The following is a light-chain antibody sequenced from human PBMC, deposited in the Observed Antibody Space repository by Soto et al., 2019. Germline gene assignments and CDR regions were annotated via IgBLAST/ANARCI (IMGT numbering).Light chain of an antibody. CDR1: SNDVGGHSH. CDR2: DVT. J-gene: IGLJ2*01. Sequence: QSALTQPRSVSGSPGQSVTISCTGTSNDVGGHSHVSWYQQHPGKAPKVMIYDVTKRPSGVPDRFSGSKSGNTASLTISGLQAEDEAEYHCCSYADTNTLICGGGTKLTVL. V-gene: IGLV2-11*01. CDR3: CSYADTNTLI.